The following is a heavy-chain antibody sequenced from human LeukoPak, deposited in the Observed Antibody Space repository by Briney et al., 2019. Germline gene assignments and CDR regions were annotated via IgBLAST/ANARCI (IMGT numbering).Heavy chain of an antibody. CDR1: GGSFSSYA. D-gene: IGHD2-2*01. CDR2: IIPIFRTA. CDR3: ARTRVPAANYYYMDV. V-gene: IGHV1-69*05. Sequence: GASVKVSYKASGGSFSSYAISWGRQAPGQGLEWMGGIIPIFRTANYAQNFQGRVTITTDESTNTAYMELSSLRSDDTAVYFCARTRVPAANYYYMDVWGEGTTVTVSS. J-gene: IGHJ6*03.